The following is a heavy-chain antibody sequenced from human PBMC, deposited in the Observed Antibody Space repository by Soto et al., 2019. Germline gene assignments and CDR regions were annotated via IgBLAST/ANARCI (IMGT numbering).Heavy chain of an antibody. Sequence: GGSLRLSCAASGFTFSSYAMSWVRQAPGKGLEWVSAISGSGGSTYYSDSVKGRITISRDNSNNTLYLQMNSLRAEYTAVYYCAKDLGILTGYSSLGCCKGYGMDVWGQGTTVTVSS. CDR3: AKDLGILTGYSSLGCCKGYGMDV. CDR1: GFTFSSYA. CDR2: ISGSGGST. V-gene: IGHV3-23*01. J-gene: IGHJ6*02. D-gene: IGHD3-9*01.